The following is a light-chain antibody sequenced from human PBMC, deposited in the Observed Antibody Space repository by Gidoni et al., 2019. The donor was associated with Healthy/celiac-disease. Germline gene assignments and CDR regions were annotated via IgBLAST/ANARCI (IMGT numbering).Light chain of an antibody. CDR1: QSVSSN. CDR2: GAS. CDR3: QQFNNWPRT. V-gene: IGKV3-15*01. J-gene: IGKJ3*01. Sequence: EIVMTQSPATLSVSPGERATLSCRASQSVSSNLAWYQQKPGQALRLLIYGASTRAAGIPARFSGSGSGTDFTLTISSLQSEDFAVYYCQQFNNWPRTFGPGTKVEIK.